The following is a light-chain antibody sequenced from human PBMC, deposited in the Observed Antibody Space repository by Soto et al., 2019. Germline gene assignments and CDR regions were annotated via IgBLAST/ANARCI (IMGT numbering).Light chain of an antibody. Sequence: DIQMTQSPSSLSASVGDRVTITCRASQNISIYLNWYQQKSGRAPKLLIYATSNLQSGVPSRFSGSGSGTDFTLTISSLQPEDFATFYCQQSFSIPIPCGQGTRLEIK. V-gene: IGKV1-39*01. CDR3: QQSFSIPIP. CDR1: QNISIY. J-gene: IGKJ5*01. CDR2: ATS.